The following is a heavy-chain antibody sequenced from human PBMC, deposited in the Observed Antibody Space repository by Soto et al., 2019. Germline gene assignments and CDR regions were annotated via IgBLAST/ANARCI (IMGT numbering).Heavy chain of an antibody. Sequence: ASLKVSCNASGYTFTSYGISWVLHAPGQGLEWMGWISAYSGNTNYAQKLQGRVTMTTDTSTSTAYMELRSLRSDDTAVYYCATDILTGYYNDYWGQGTLVTVSS. J-gene: IGHJ4*02. CDR3: ATDILTGYYNDY. V-gene: IGHV1-18*04. D-gene: IGHD3-9*01. CDR1: GYTFTSYG. CDR2: ISAYSGNT.